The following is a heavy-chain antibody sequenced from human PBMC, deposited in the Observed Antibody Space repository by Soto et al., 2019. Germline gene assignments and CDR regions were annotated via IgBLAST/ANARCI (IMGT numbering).Heavy chain of an antibody. CDR3: ASYSGSYYGVQFDY. CDR1: GGSFSGYY. D-gene: IGHD1-26*01. V-gene: IGHV4-34*01. CDR2: INHSGST. Sequence: SETLSLTCAVYGGSFSGYYWSWIRQPPGKGLEWIGEINHSGSTNYNPSLKSRVTISVDTSKNQFSLKLSSVTAADTAVYYCASYSGSYYGVQFDYWGQGTLVTVSS. J-gene: IGHJ4*02.